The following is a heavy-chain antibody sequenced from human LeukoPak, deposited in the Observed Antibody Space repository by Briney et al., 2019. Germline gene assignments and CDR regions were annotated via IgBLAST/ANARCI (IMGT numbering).Heavy chain of an antibody. Sequence: PSETLSLTCTVSGGSISSYYWSWIRQPPGKGLEWIGYIYYSGSTNYNPSLKSRVTISVDTSKNQFSLKLSSVTAADTAVYYCARDGTTKGSVWFDPWGQGTLVTVSS. CDR2: IYYSGST. CDR3: ARDGTTKGSVWFDP. J-gene: IGHJ5*02. V-gene: IGHV4-59*01. CDR1: GGSISSYY. D-gene: IGHD1-7*01.